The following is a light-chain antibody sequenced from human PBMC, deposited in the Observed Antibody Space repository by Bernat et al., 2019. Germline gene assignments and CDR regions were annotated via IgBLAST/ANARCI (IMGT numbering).Light chain of an antibody. J-gene: IGLJ2*01. CDR1: SSDVGGYNY. V-gene: IGLV2-8*01. Sequence: QSALTQPPSASGSPGQSVTISCTGTSSDVGGYNYVSWYQQHPGKAPKLMIYEVNKRPSGVPDRFSGSKSGNTASLTVSGLQADDEADYYCSSYAGRSYADNNNFLVIFGGGTKLTVL. CDR3: SSYAGRSYADNNNFLVI. CDR2: EVN.